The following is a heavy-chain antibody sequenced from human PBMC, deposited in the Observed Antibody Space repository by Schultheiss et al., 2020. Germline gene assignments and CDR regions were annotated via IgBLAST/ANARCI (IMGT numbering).Heavy chain of an antibody. Sequence: GESLKISCAASGFTFSSYWMHWVRQAPGKGLVWVSRINSDGSSTSYADSVKGRFTISRDNAKNTLYLQMNSLRAEDTAVYYCARDTALGYSYAHDYWGQGTLVTVSS. V-gene: IGHV3-74*01. D-gene: IGHD5-18*01. J-gene: IGHJ4*02. CDR3: ARDTALGYSYAHDY. CDR1: GFTFSSYW. CDR2: INSDGSST.